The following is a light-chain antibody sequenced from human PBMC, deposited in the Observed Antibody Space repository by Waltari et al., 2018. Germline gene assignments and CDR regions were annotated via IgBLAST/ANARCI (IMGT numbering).Light chain of an antibody. CDR3: QQYNSYWT. CDR2: KAS. CDR1: QSISSW. Sequence: DIQMTQSPSTLSASVGDRVNTTCRASQSISSWLAWYQQKPGKAPKLLIYKASSLESGVPSRFSGSGSGTEFTLTISSLQPDDFATYYCQQYNSYWTFGQGTKVEIK. J-gene: IGKJ1*01. V-gene: IGKV1-5*03.